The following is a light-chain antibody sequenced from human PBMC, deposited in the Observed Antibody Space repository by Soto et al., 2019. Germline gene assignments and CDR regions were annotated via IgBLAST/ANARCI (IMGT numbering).Light chain of an antibody. V-gene: IGKV3-20*01. Sequence: IVLTQSPGTLSLSPGERATLSCRASQSVSSSYLAWYQQKPGQAPRLLIYGASSRATGLPDRFSGSWSGTDFTLTISRLEPEDFAVYYCQHYGSSLWTFGQGTKVEIK. CDR1: QSVSSSY. CDR2: GAS. J-gene: IGKJ1*01. CDR3: QHYGSSLWT.